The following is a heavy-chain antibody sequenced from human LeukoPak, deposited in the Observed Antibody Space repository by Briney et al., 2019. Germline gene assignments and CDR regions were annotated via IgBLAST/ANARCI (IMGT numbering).Heavy chain of an antibody. Sequence: PGGSLRLSCAASGFTFSSYARHGVRQAPGKGLEWVAVISYDGSNKYYADSVKGRFTISRDNSKNTLYLQMNSLRAEDTAVYYCARARANDCSGGSCYSAYPYYYYGMDVWGQGTTVTVSS. D-gene: IGHD2-15*01. CDR1: GFTFSSYA. CDR2: ISYDGSNK. CDR3: ARARANDCSGGSCYSAYPYYYYGMDV. V-gene: IGHV3-30*04. J-gene: IGHJ6*02.